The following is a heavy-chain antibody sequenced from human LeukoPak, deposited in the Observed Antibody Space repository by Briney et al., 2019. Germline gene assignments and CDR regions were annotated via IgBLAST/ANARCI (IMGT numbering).Heavy chain of an antibody. CDR1: GGSISSYY. D-gene: IGHD6-19*01. CDR2: IYYSGST. J-gene: IGHJ3*02. Sequence: SETLSLTCTVSGGSISSYYWSWIRQPPGKGLEWIGYIYYSGSTNYNPSLKSRVTISVDTSKNQFSLKLSSVTAADTAVYYCARAVAGRDDASDIWGQGTMVTVSS. CDR3: ARAVAGRDDASDI. V-gene: IGHV4-59*01.